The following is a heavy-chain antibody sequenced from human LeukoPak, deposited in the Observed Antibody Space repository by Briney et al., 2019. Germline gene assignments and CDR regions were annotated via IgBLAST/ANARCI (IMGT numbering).Heavy chain of an antibody. CDR1: GFTFSSYE. CDR2: ISSSGSTI. CDR3: AGGGYYDSSGPPRGY. Sequence: GGSLRLSCAASGFTFSSYEMNWVCQAPGKGLEWVSYISSSGSTIYYADSVKGRFTISRDNAKNSLYLQMNSLRAEDTAVYYCAGGGYYDSSGPPRGYWGQGTLVTVSS. D-gene: IGHD3-22*01. V-gene: IGHV3-48*03. J-gene: IGHJ4*02.